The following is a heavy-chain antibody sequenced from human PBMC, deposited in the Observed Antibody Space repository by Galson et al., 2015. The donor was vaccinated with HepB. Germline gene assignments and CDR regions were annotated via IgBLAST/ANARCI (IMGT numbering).Heavy chain of an antibody. CDR3: AREGFSSGHAGIFDC. CDR1: GLIFSNSV. Sequence: AASGLIFSNSVMHWVRQAPGKGLEWVALISAGDGRNTNYADSVRGRFTISRDNSKNKVFLQMNSLRAEDTAVYYCAREGFSSGHAGIFDCWGQGTLVTVSS. CDR2: ISAGDGRNT. V-gene: IGHV3-30*04. J-gene: IGHJ4*02. D-gene: IGHD3-22*01.